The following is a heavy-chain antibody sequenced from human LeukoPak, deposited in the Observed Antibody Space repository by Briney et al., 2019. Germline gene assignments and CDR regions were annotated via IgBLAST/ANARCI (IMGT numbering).Heavy chain of an antibody. CDR1: GFTFSSYS. D-gene: IGHD6-13*01. CDR3: VRELRPQLVRGGMDV. CDR2: ISSSSSYI. V-gene: IGHV3-21*01. Sequence: GGSLRLSCAASGFTFSSYSMNWVRQAPGKGLEWVSSISSSSSYIYYADSVKGRFTISRDNAKNSLYLQMNSLRAEDTAVYYCVRELRPQLVRGGMDVWGKGTTVTVSS. J-gene: IGHJ6*03.